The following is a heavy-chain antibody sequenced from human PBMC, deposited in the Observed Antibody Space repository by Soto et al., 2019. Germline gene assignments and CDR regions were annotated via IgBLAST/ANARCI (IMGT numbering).Heavy chain of an antibody. CDR2: IIPIFGTA. Sequence: GASVKVSCKASGGTFSSYAISWVRQAPGQGLEWMGGIIPIFGTANYAQKFQGRVTITADKSTSTAYMELSSLRSEDTAVYYCARDRGNWYSSSHNWFDPWGQGTLVTVSS. D-gene: IGHD6-6*01. V-gene: IGHV1-69*06. J-gene: IGHJ5*02. CDR1: GGTFSSYA. CDR3: ARDRGNWYSSSHNWFDP.